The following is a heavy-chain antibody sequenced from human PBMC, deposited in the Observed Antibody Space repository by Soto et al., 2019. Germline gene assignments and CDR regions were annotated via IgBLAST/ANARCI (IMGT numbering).Heavy chain of an antibody. CDR3: AKSLFDGGGGLSAD. CDR1: GGSISSYY. Sequence: QVQLHESGPGLVKPSETMSLTCTVSGGSISSYYWGWMRQPPGKGLVGIGDIYYTGTTNYHPTLKSRVTIAITSKNQFSLNLSSVTAADTAVYYCAKSLFDGGGGLSADWGRGTLVTVSP. CDR2: IYYTGTT. V-gene: IGHV4-59*01. J-gene: IGHJ4*02. D-gene: IGHD2-21*01.